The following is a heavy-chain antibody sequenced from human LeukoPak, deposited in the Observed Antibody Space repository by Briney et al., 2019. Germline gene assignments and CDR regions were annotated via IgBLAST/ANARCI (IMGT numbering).Heavy chain of an antibody. D-gene: IGHD6-13*01. CDR3: ARHDGSSSWFAYYYGMDV. V-gene: IGHV5-51*01. CDR1: GYSFTSYW. CDR2: IYPGDSDT. J-gene: IGHJ6*02. Sequence: GESLKISCKGSGYSFTSYWIGWVRQMPGKGLEWMGIIYPGDSDTRYSPSFQGQVTISADKSISTAYLQWSSLKASDTAMYYCARHDGSSSWFAYYYGMDVWGQGTTVTVSS.